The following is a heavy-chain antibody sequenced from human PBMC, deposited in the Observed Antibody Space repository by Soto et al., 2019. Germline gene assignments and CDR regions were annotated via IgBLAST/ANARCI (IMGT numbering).Heavy chain of an antibody. CDR1: GFTFSSYS. V-gene: IGHV3-48*01. J-gene: IGHJ3*02. CDR2: MRGVSDVI. CDR3: VRDHIDAFDM. D-gene: IGHD2-21*01. Sequence: EVHLVESGGELVQPGGSLRLSWVASGFTFSSYSMNWVRQVPGKGLEWVSYMRGVSDVIYYADSVKGRFTISRDDSKNSLYLPMNSLRAEDTSVYSCVRDHIDAFDMWGQGTMVTVSS.